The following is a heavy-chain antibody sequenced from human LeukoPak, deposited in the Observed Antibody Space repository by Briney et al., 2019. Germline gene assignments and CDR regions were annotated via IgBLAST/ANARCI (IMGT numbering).Heavy chain of an antibody. J-gene: IGHJ6*02. CDR2: MNPNSGNT. D-gene: IGHD5-12*01. CDR3: ARGGYSGYDYGYYYYGMDV. CDR1: GYTFTSYD. Sequence: GASVKVSCKASGYTFTSYDTNWVRQATGQGLEWMGWMNPNSGNTGYAQKFQGRVTMTRNTSISTAYMELSSLRSEDTAAYYCARGGYSGYDYGYYYYGMDVWGQGTTVTVSS. V-gene: IGHV1-8*01.